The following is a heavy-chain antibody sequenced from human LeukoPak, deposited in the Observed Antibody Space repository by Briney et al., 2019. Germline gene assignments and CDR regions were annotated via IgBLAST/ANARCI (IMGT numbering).Heavy chain of an antibody. D-gene: IGHD3-22*01. CDR3: ARIATYYDSSGYPSNEYYFDY. CDR2: IYPGDSDT. Sequence: GESLKISCKGSGYSFTSYWIGWVRQMPGKGLEWMGIIYPGDSDTRYSPSFQGQVSISADKSISTAYLQWSSLKASDTAMYYCARIATYYDSSGYPSNEYYFDYWGQGTLVTVSS. V-gene: IGHV5-51*01. J-gene: IGHJ4*02. CDR1: GYSFTSYW.